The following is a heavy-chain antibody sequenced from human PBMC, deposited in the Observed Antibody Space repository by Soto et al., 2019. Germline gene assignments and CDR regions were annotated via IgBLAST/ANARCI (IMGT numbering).Heavy chain of an antibody. CDR3: ATHRRYSSGWYYYGLDF. CDR1: GGSISTTTYY. J-gene: IGHJ6*02. D-gene: IGHD6-25*01. V-gene: IGHV4-39*01. Sequence: QLQLQGSGPGLVKPSETLSLTCTVSGGSISTTTYYWGWVRQPPGKGLEWIGNIYYTGRTYYNPSLTRRVTISVDTSNNPCSLRLNSVTAADTAVYYCATHRRYSSGWYYYGLDFWGQGTAVTVSS. CDR2: IYYTGRT.